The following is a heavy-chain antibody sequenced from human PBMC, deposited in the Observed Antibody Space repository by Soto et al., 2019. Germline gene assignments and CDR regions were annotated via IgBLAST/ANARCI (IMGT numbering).Heavy chain of an antibody. CDR3: ARGGAQFDY. CDR2: ISSNGGST. J-gene: IGHJ4*02. CDR1: GFTFSNYA. V-gene: IGHV3-64*01. D-gene: IGHD1-26*01. Sequence: PGGSLRLSCAASGFTFSNYAMHWVRQAPGKGLEYVSTISSNGGSTYYANSVKGRFTISRDNSKNTLYLQMGSLRAEDMAVYYCARGGAQFDYWGQGTLVTVS.